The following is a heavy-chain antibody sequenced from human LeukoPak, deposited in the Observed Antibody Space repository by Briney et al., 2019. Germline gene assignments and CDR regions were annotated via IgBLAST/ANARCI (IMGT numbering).Heavy chain of an antibody. J-gene: IGHJ3*02. CDR2: IYYSGST. V-gene: IGHV4-59*08. Sequence: PSETLSLTCTVSGGSISSYYRSWIRQPPGKGLEWIGYIYYSGSTNYNPSLKSRVTISVDTSKNQFSLKLSSVTAADTAVYYCARHDTYYYDSSGYKPDAFDIWGQGTMVTVSS. D-gene: IGHD3-22*01. CDR1: GGSISSYY. CDR3: ARHDTYYYDSSGYKPDAFDI.